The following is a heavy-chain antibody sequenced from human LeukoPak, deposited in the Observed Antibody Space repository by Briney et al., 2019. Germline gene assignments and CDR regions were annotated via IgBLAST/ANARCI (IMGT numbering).Heavy chain of an antibody. CDR3: ARDLAWGAFDY. CDR2: ISSSGTYI. J-gene: IGHJ4*02. V-gene: IGHV3-21*01. CDR1: GFTFSRYS. Sequence: GGSLRLSCVASGFTFSRYSMNWVRQAPGKGLEWVSSISSSGTYIYYADSMKGRFTLSRDNAKNSLYLQMNSLRAEDTAVYYCARDLAWGAFDYWGQGTLSPSPQ. D-gene: IGHD7-27*01.